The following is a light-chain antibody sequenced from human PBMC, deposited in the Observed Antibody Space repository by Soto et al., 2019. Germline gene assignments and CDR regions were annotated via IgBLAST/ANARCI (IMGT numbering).Light chain of an antibody. CDR2: GAS. CDR3: QQYKSYPYT. J-gene: IGKJ2*01. V-gene: IGKV1-5*03. Sequence: DIQMNQSPSTLSASVGDRVTITCRASQSVSDWLAWYQQKPGKAPELLIYGASTLQSGVPSTFSGSGSGTEFTLTISSLQPDHFATYYCQQYKSYPYTFGQGTKLEI. CDR1: QSVSDW.